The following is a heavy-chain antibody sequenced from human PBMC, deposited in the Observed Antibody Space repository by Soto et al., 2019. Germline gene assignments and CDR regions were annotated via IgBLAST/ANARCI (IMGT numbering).Heavy chain of an antibody. Sequence: PSETLSLTCTVSGGSISSYYWSWIRQPPGKGLEWIGYIYYSGSTNYNPSLKSRVTISVDTSKNQFSLKLSSVTAADTAVYYCARVSRTRLLWFGELSYYYYMDVWGKGTTVTVSS. CDR2: IYYSGST. V-gene: IGHV4-59*01. CDR3: ARVSRTRLLWFGELSYYYYMDV. CDR1: GGSISSYY. D-gene: IGHD3-10*01. J-gene: IGHJ6*03.